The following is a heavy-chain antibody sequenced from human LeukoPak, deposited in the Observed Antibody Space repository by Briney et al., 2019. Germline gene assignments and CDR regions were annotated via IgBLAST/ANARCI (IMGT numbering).Heavy chain of an antibody. J-gene: IGHJ5*02. CDR1: GFSFRSYA. D-gene: IGHD6-6*01. CDR3: AKTLEFGTSSPWLDP. Sequence: GRSLRLSCTASGFSFRSYAMSWVRQAPGKGLEWVSAIGGGADTNYADSVKGRFTISRDNSKNTLFLQMNSLRVEDTAIYYCAKTLEFGTSSPWLDPWGQGSLVTVSS. CDR2: IGGGADT. V-gene: IGHV3-23*01.